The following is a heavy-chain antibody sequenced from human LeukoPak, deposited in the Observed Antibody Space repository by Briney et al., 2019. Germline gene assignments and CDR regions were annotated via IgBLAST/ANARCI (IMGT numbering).Heavy chain of an antibody. V-gene: IGHV3-23*01. J-gene: IGHJ4*02. CDR3: AKGLFYGSGSYYLDY. Sequence: PGGSLRLSCAASGFTFSNYWMSWVRQAPGKGLEWVSAISGSGGSTYYADSVKGRFTISRDNSKNTLYLQMNSLRAEDTAVYYCAKGLFYGSGSYYLDYWGQGTLVTVSS. CDR1: GFTFSNYW. D-gene: IGHD3-10*01. CDR2: ISGSGGST.